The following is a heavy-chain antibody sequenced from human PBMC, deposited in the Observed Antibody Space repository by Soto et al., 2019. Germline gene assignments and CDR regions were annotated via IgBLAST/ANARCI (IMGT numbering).Heavy chain of an antibody. CDR3: ARNLIAAAGSLDY. D-gene: IGHD6-13*01. CDR1: GGTFSRYA. Sequence: GXSVKVSCKASGGTFSRYAISWLRKAPGQVLEWMGRITXILGIXNYAQKFQGRXXITADKSXXKAYMELSSLRSEETAVYYCARNLIAAAGSLDYWGQGTLVTVSS. CDR2: ITXILGIX. V-gene: IGHV1-69*04. J-gene: IGHJ4*02.